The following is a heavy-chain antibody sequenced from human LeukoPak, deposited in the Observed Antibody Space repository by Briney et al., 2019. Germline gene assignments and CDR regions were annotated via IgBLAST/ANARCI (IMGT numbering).Heavy chain of an antibody. V-gene: IGHV3-23*01. CDR2: ITGSDGTS. CDR3: AKWGDYDILTGYYVPDY. D-gene: IGHD3-9*01. J-gene: IGHJ4*02. CDR1: GFTFTNYA. Sequence: PGGSLRVSCVASGFTFTNYAMSWVRQAPGKGLEWVSAITGSDGTSHYADSVKGRFTISRDNSKNTLYLQVNSLRAEDTAVYYCAKWGDYDILTGYYVPDYWGQGTLVTVSS.